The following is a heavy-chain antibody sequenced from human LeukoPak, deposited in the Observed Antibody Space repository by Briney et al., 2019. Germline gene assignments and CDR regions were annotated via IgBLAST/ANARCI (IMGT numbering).Heavy chain of an antibody. CDR3: ARGQWELPTLFGY. Sequence: SETLSLTCAVSGGSISSGGYSWSWIRQPPGKGLEWIGYIYHSGSTYYNPSLKSRVTISVDRSKNQFSLKLSSVTAADTAVYYCARGQWELPTLFGYWGQGTLVTVSS. J-gene: IGHJ4*02. D-gene: IGHD1-26*01. V-gene: IGHV4-30-2*01. CDR2: IYHSGST. CDR1: GGSISSGGYS.